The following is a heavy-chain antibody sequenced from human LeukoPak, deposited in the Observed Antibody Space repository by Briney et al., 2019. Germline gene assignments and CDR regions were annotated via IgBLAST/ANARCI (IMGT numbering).Heavy chain of an antibody. CDR3: ARGPGIAAAGLDY. CDR1: GGSISSGGYS. J-gene: IGHJ4*02. V-gene: IGHV4-30-2*01. CDR2: IYHSGST. D-gene: IGHD6-13*01. Sequence: SQTLSLTCAVSGGSISSGGYSWSWIRQPPGKGLEWIGYIYHSGSTYYNPSLKSRVTISVDRSKNQFSLKLSSVTAADTAVYYCARGPGIAAAGLDYWGQGTLVTVSS.